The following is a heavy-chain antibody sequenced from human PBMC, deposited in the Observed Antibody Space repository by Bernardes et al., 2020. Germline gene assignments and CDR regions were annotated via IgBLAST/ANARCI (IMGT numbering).Heavy chain of an antibody. J-gene: IGHJ4*02. CDR2: IYWDDDK. D-gene: IGHD2-2*01. V-gene: IGHV2-5*02. CDR3: AHMRGGCSSAGCSPLHFAY. CDR1: GFSLSSSGVG. Sequence: SGTTLVKPTQTLTLTCTFSGFSLSSSGVGVGWIRQPPGKALEWLTLIYWDDDKRYSPSLKSRLTITKDTSKNQVVLTMTNVDSVDTATYYCAHMRGGCSSAGCSPLHFAYWGQGTLATVSS.